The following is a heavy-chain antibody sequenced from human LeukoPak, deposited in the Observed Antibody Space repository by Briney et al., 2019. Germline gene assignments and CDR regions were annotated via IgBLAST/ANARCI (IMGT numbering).Heavy chain of an antibody. J-gene: IGHJ4*02. Sequence: GGSLRLSCAASGFTFDDYAMHWVRQAPGKGLEWVSHITWNSGTIGYADSVKGRFTISRDNAKNSLYLQMNSLRPEDTAVYYCARAYLIDFGGQGTLVTVSS. CDR1: GFTFDDYA. CDR3: ARAYLIDF. CDR2: ITWNSGTI. V-gene: IGHV3-9*01. D-gene: IGHD2/OR15-2a*01.